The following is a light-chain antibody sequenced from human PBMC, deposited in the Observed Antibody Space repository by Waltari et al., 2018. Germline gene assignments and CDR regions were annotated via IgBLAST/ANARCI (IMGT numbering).Light chain of an antibody. CDR3: NSYAGSNNFVV. Sequence: QSALTQPPSASGSPGQSVTISCTGTSSDVGGYNYVSWYQQHPGKAPKLMIYEVSKRPSGVPDRFSGSKSGNTASLTVSGLQAEDEADYYCNSYAGSNNFVVFGGWTKLTVL. J-gene: IGLJ2*01. CDR1: SSDVGGYNY. V-gene: IGLV2-8*01. CDR2: EVS.